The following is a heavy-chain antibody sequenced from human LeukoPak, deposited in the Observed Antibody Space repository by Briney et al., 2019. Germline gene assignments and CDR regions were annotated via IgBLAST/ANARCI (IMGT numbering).Heavy chain of an antibody. V-gene: IGHV1-18*01. CDR3: ARVQWQITHDSRAQTDY. CDR2: ISAYNGNT. D-gene: IGHD3-22*01. J-gene: IGHJ4*02. CDR1: GYTFTSYG. Sequence: GASVKVSCKASGYTFTSYGISWVRQAPGQGLEWMEWISAYNGNTNYAQKLQGRVTMTTDTSTSTAYMELRSLRSDDTAVYYCARVQWQITHDSRAQTDYWGQGTLVTVSS.